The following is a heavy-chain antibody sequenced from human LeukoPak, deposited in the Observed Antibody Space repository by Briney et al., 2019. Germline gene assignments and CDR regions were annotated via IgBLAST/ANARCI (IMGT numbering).Heavy chain of an antibody. V-gene: IGHV4-59*08. CDR1: GGSISSHY. Sequence: PSETLSLTCTVSGGSISSHYWNWIRQPPGKGLEWIGYIYDSGSTNYNPSLMSRVTISVDKAKNQFSLRLSSVTAADTAVYYCARHNPHSSSWSYYFDYWGQGTLVTVSS. CDR2: IYDSGST. J-gene: IGHJ4*02. CDR3: ARHNPHSSSWSYYFDY. D-gene: IGHD6-13*01.